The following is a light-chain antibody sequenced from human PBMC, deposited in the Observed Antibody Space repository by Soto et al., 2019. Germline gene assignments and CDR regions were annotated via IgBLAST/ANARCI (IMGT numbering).Light chain of an antibody. Sequence: DIQMTQSPSSLSASVGDTVTITCRASQGISTLLAWYQQKPGKAPKSLIYFASSLQSGVPSRFTNSGSGIDFTLTISSLQPEDFATYYCQQFPSYPITFCQGTRLEIK. CDR2: FAS. J-gene: IGKJ5*01. CDR1: QGISTL. CDR3: QQFPSYPIT. V-gene: IGKV1D-16*01.